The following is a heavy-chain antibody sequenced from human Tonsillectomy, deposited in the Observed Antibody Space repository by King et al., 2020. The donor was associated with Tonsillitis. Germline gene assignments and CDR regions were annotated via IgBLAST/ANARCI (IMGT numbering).Heavy chain of an antibody. J-gene: IGHJ4*02. CDR2: ISFDGFKK. Sequence: VQLVESGGGVVQPGRSLRLSCAASGFSFSSYAMHWVRQAPGKGLEWVTIISFDGFKKYYADSAKGRFTISRDNSKNTLYLQMNSLRAEDTAVYYCARDRGVATAVQIDYWGQGTLVTVSS. CDR1: GFSFSSYA. V-gene: IGHV3-30*04. D-gene: IGHD6-13*01. CDR3: ARDRGVATAVQIDY.